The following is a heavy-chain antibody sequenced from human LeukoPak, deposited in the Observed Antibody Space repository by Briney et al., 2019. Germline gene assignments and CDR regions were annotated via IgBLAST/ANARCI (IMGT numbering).Heavy chain of an antibody. CDR3: ARLSSYDYVWGSPVWDY. Sequence: SETLSLTCTVSGGSISSSSYYWGWIRQPPGKGLEWIGSIYYSGSTYYNPSLKSRVTISVYTSKNQFSLKLSSVTAADTAVYYCARLSSYDYVWGSPVWDYWGQGTLVTVSS. V-gene: IGHV4-39*01. J-gene: IGHJ4*02. CDR1: GGSISSSSYY. D-gene: IGHD3-16*01. CDR2: IYYSGST.